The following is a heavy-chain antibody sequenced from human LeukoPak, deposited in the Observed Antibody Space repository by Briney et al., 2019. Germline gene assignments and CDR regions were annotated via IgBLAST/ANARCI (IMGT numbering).Heavy chain of an antibody. CDR3: ARSSGSYYYYYGMDV. CDR2: IIPIFGTA. CDR1: GGTFSSYA. V-gene: IGHV1-69*13. J-gene: IGHJ6*02. D-gene: IGHD1-26*01. Sequence: ASVNVSCTASGGTFSSYAISWVRQAPGQGLEWMGGIIPIFGTANYAQKFQGRVTITADESTSTAYMELSSLRSEDTAVYYCARSSGSYYYYYGMDVWGQGTTVTVSS.